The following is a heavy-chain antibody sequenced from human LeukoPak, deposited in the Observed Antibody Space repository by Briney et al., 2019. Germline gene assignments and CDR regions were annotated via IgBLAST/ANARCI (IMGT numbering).Heavy chain of an antibody. V-gene: IGHV3-23*01. CDR3: AKDLDYYDSSGYYRTVLDYFDY. J-gene: IGHJ4*02. Sequence: GGSLRLSCAASGFTFSSYAMSWVRQAPGKGLEWVSAISGSGGSTYYADSVKGRFTIPRDNSKNTLYLQMNSLRAEDTAVYYCAKDLDYYDSSGYYRTVLDYFDYWGQGTLVTVSS. CDR1: GFTFSSYA. D-gene: IGHD3-22*01. CDR2: ISGSGGST.